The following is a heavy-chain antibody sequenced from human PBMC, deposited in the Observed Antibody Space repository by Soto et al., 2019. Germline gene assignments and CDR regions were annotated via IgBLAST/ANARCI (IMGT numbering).Heavy chain of an antibody. CDR2: IYYSGST. V-gene: IGHV4-59*01. D-gene: IGHD3-3*01. Sequence: SETLSLTCTVSGGSISSYYWSWIRQPPGKGLEWIGYIYYSGSTNYNPSLKSRVTISVDTSKNQFSLKLSSVTAADTAVYYCARMYDDFWSGYYLYNPSGQGTLVTV. CDR1: GGSISSYY. CDR3: ARMYDDFWSGYYLYNP. J-gene: IGHJ5*02.